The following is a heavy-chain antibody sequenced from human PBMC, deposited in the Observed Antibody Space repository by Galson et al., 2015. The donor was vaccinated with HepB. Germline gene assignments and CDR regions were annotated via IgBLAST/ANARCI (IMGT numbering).Heavy chain of an antibody. J-gene: IGHJ4*02. D-gene: IGHD6-25*01. Sequence: SVKVSCKASGYTFTGYFIHWVRQAPGQGLEWMGWINPNSGSTNYAQKFQGRVTMTRDTSISTAYMELSRLRSDDTAMYYCARRDSSGWHGRDYWGQGTLVTVSS. CDR1: GYTFTGYF. CDR2: INPNSGST. CDR3: ARRDSSGWHGRDY. V-gene: IGHV1-2*02.